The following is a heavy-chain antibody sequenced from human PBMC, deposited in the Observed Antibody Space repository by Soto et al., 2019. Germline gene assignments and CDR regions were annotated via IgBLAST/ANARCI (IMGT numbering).Heavy chain of an antibody. CDR2: ISYDGSNK. CDR3: AKEYSSSWYYYYYGMEV. V-gene: IGHV3-30*18. J-gene: IGHJ6*02. D-gene: IGHD6-13*01. Sequence: GSLRLSCAASGFTFSSYGMHWVRQAPGKGLEWVAVISYDGSNKYYADPVKGRFTISRDNSKNTLYLQMNSLRAEDTAVYYCAKEYSSSWYYYYYGMEVWGQGITVTVSS. CDR1: GFTFSSYG.